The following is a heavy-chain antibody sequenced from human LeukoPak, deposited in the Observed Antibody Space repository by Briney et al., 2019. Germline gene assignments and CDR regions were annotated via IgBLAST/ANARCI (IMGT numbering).Heavy chain of an antibody. CDR3: ARHGRATAQDNYYYYYGMDV. Sequence: SETLFLTCTVSGGSISSYYWSWIRQPPGKGLEWIGYIYYSGGTTYNPSLKSRVTISVDTSKNQFSLKLSSVTAADTAVYYCARHGRATAQDNYYYYYGMDVWGQGTTVTVSS. J-gene: IGHJ6*02. D-gene: IGHD2-15*01. V-gene: IGHV4-59*08. CDR2: IYYSGGT. CDR1: GGSISSYY.